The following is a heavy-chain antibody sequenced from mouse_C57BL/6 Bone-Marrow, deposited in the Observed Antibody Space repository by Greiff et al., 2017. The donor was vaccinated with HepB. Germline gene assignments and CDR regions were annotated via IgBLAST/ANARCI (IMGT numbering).Heavy chain of an antibody. CDR3: VLKRKLQPYAMDY. CDR1: GFTFTDYY. CDR2: IRNNANGYTT. V-gene: IGHV7-4*01. D-gene: IGHD2-1*01. J-gene: IGHJ4*01. Sequence: EVKLVESGGGLVQPGASLRLSCAASGFTFTDYYMSWVRQPPGKAPEWLALIRNNANGYTTEYTASVKGRFTIYRDNYQNILYLQMNTLRAADSATYYCVLKRKLQPYAMDYWGQGTSVTVSS.